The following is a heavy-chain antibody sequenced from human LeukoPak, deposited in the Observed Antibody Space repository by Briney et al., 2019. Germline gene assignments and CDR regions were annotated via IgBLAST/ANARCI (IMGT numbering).Heavy chain of an antibody. Sequence: AXVKVSCKASGYTFTSYGISWVRQAPGXGLEWMGWISAYNGNTNYAQKLQGRVTITTDTSTSTAYMELRSLRSDDTAVYYCAKISARYCSGGSCYFDYWGQGTLVTVSS. D-gene: IGHD2-15*01. V-gene: IGHV1-18*01. CDR3: AKISARYCSGGSCYFDY. CDR1: GYTFTSYG. J-gene: IGHJ4*02. CDR2: ISAYNGNT.